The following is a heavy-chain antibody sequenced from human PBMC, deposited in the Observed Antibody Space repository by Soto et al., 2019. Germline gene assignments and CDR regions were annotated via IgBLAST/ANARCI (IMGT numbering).Heavy chain of an antibody. CDR2: INPNSGGT. Sequence: VSVKVSCKASGYIFTGYYMHWVRQAPGQGLEWMGWINPNSGGTNYAQKFQGRVTMTRDTSISTAYMELSRLRSDDTAVYYCARDYYDSSDYVFYFDYWGQGTLVTVSS. J-gene: IGHJ4*02. D-gene: IGHD3-22*01. V-gene: IGHV1-2*02. CDR3: ARDYYDSSDYVFYFDY. CDR1: GYIFTGYY.